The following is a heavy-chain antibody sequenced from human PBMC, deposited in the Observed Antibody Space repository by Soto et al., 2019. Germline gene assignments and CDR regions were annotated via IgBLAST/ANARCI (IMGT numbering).Heavy chain of an antibody. V-gene: IGHV3-48*04. J-gene: IGHJ5*02. CDR1: GFTFSTYS. CDR3: ARAYYGGKKKWFDP. Sequence: GGSLRLSCAAPGFTFSTYSMQWVRQAPGKGLEWVAYIDSSSGTRFYADSVKGRFTISRDNAKNSLYLQMNSLRAEDTAVYYCARAYYGGKKKWFDPWGQGTLVNVS. CDR2: IDSSSGTR. D-gene: IGHD4-17*01.